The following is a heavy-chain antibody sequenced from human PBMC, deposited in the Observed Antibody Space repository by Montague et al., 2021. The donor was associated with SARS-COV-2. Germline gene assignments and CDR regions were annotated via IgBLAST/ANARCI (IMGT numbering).Heavy chain of an antibody. V-gene: IGHV4-4*02. Sequence: SETLSLTCAVSGGSISSSNWCSWVRQPPGKGLEWIGEIHHSGSTNYNPPLKSRVTMSVDRFKNHFSLRLSSVTAADTAMYYCARGGYGGWTGYYFDYWGQGTLVTVSS. CDR1: GGSISSSNW. CDR3: ARGGYGGWTGYYFDY. CDR2: IHHSGST. J-gene: IGHJ4*02. D-gene: IGHD4/OR15-4a*01.